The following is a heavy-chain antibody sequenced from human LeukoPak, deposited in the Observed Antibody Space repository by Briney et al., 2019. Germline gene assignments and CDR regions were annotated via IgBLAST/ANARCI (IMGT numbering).Heavy chain of an antibody. D-gene: IGHD5-18*01. Sequence: GGSLRLSCTASGFTLSSYEMSWIRQAPGKGLEWVSSIDYSGGSTYYADSVKGRFTISRDNSKNTLYLQMNSLRAEDTAVYYCAKESRWIQLWGQANWFDPWGQGTLVTVSS. CDR3: AKESRWIQLWGQANWFDP. V-gene: IGHV3-23*01. CDR2: IDYSGGST. J-gene: IGHJ5*02. CDR1: GFTLSSYE.